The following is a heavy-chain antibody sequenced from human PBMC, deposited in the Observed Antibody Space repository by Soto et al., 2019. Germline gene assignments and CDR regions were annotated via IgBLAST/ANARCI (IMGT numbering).Heavy chain of an antibody. CDR2: VWYDASKT. D-gene: IGHD1-1*01. V-gene: IGHV3-33*01. CDR1: GLTFSTYG. Sequence: GGSLRLSCAASGLTFSTYGMQWVGLAPGKGLEWVAVVWYDASKTYYADSVKGRFTISRGNSKNTLYLQMSSLRTEDTAVYYCATDIESTYFDYWGQETPVTVSS. CDR3: ATDIESTYFDY. J-gene: IGHJ4*02.